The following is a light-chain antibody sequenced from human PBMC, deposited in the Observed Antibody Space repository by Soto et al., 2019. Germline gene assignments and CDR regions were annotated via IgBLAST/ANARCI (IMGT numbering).Light chain of an antibody. CDR1: SSNIGSNY. Sequence: QSVLTQPPSASGTPGQRVTISCSGSSSNIGSNYVYWYQQLPGTAPKLLIYRNNQRPSGVPDRFSGSKSGPSASLAISGVRAADEADYYCTAWDDTLRGPLFGGGTKLTVL. V-gene: IGLV1-47*01. CDR2: RNN. CDR3: TAWDDTLRGPL. J-gene: IGLJ2*01.